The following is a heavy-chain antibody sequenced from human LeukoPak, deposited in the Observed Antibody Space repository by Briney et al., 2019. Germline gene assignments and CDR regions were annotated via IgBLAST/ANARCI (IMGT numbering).Heavy chain of an antibody. D-gene: IGHD3-3*01. CDR1: GFNFSIYS. Sequence: GGSLRLSCAASGFNFSIYSMNWVRQAPGKGLEWVSYISSSSSTIYYADSVKGRFTISRDNAKNSLYLQMNSLRAEDTAVYYCARAGVDFWSGSSYYYYMEVWGKGTTVTVSS. V-gene: IGHV3-48*01. CDR2: ISSSSSTI. CDR3: ARAGVDFWSGSSYYYYMEV. J-gene: IGHJ6*03.